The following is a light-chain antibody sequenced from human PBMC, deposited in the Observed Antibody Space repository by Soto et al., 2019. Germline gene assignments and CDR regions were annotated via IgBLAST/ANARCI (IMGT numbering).Light chain of an antibody. CDR3: TSYSSTNTFYV. CDR2: QVT. V-gene: IGLV2-14*01. J-gene: IGLJ1*01. Sequence: QSVLTQPASVSGSPGQSITISCTGTSSDIGGYYYVSWYQHHPGKAPKLMIYQVTNRPSGVSHRFSGSKSGNTAPLTISGLQADDEADYYCTSYSSTNTFYVFGAGTKVTAL. CDR1: SSDIGGYYY.